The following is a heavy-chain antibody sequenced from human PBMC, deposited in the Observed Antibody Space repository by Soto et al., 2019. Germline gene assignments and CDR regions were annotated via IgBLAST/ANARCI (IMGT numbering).Heavy chain of an antibody. Sequence: SETLSLTCTVSGGSISSGDYYWSWIRQPLGKGLEWIGYIYYSGSTYYNPSLKSRVTISVDTSKNQFSLKLSSVTAADTAVYYCARGGGDGYNHDAFDIWGQGTMVTVSS. CDR2: IYYSGST. CDR3: ARGGGDGYNHDAFDI. D-gene: IGHD3-16*01. V-gene: IGHV4-30-4*01. CDR1: GGSISSGDYY. J-gene: IGHJ3*02.